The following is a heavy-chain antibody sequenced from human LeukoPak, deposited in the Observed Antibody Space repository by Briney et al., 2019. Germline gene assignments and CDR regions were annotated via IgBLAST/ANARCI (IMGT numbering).Heavy chain of an antibody. D-gene: IGHD1-1*01. CDR3: ARDSPRTGP. CDR2: IKGDGSEK. Sequence: GGSLRLSCAASGFTFNNYWMSWVRQAPGKGLEWVTNIKGDGSEKYYVESVKDRFTISRDNAKKSLYLQMNSLRVEDTAVYYCARDSPRTGPWGQGILVTVSS. CDR1: GFTFNNYW. V-gene: IGHV3-7*01. J-gene: IGHJ5*02.